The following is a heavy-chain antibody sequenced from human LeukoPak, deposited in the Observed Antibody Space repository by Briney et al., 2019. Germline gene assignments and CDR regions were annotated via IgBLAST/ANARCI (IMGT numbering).Heavy chain of an antibody. J-gene: IGHJ6*02. V-gene: IGHV4-34*01. D-gene: IGHD3-10*01. CDR2: INHSGST. Sequence: SETLSLTCAVYGGSFSGYYWSWIRQPPGKGLEWIGEINHSGSTNYNPSLKSRVTISVDTSKNQFSLKLSSVTAADTAVYYCARDSPRYYHGWRGYYYGMDVWGQGTTATVSS. CDR1: GGSFSGYY. CDR3: ARDSPRYYHGWRGYYYGMDV.